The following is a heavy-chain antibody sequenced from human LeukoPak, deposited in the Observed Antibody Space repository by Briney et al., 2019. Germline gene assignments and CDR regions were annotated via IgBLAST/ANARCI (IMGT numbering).Heavy chain of an antibody. J-gene: IGHJ4*02. Sequence: GESLKISCKGSGYSFTSYWIGWVRQMPGKGLEWMGIIYPGDSDTRYSPSFQGQVTISADKSISTACLQWSSLKASDTAMYYCARRQYYYDSSGYFSQDYFDYWGQGTLVTVSS. CDR1: GYSFTSYW. V-gene: IGHV5-51*01. CDR2: IYPGDSDT. D-gene: IGHD3-22*01. CDR3: ARRQYYYDSSGYFSQDYFDY.